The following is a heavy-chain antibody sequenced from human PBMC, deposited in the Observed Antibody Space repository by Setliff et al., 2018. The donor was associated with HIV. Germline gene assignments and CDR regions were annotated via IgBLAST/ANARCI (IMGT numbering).Heavy chain of an antibody. CDR3: ARDPGVPAAIAYYYYYYMGV. CDR1: GFTFSSYG. CDR2: IWYDGSNK. Sequence: GGSLRLSCAASGFTFSSYGVHWVRQAPGKGLEWVAVIWYDGSNKYYADSVKGRFTISRDNSKNTLYLQMNSLRAEDTAVYYCARDPGVPAAIAYYYYYYMGVWGKGTTVTVSS. V-gene: IGHV3-33*01. J-gene: IGHJ6*03. D-gene: IGHD2-2*01.